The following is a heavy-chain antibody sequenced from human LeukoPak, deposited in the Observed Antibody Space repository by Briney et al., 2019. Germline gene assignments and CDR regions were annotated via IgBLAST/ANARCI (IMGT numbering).Heavy chain of an antibody. J-gene: IGHJ4*02. V-gene: IGHV3-23*01. CDR2: ISGSGGST. D-gene: IGHD6-13*01. CDR1: GFTFSSYA. CDR3: AKDPLSTQWRGSSWYNY. Sequence: GGSLRLSCAASGFTFSSYAMSWVRQAPGKGLEWVSAISGSGGSTYYADSVKGRFTISRDNSKNTLYLQMNSLRAEDTAVYYCAKDPLSTQWRGSSWYNYWGQGTLVTVSS.